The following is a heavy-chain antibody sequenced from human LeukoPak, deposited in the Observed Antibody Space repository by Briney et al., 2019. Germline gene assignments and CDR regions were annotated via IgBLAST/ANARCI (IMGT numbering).Heavy chain of an antibody. J-gene: IGHJ6*03. CDR1: GDSISNYY. CDR3: ARGVVPAEINYYDYYMDV. V-gene: IGHV4-4*07. Sequence: PSETLSLTCTVPGDSISNYYWNWIRQPAGKGLEWIGRFSSSGSTNYNPSLKSRVTISVDKSKNQVSLKLHSVTAADTAVYYCARGVVPAEINYYDYYMDVWGKGTTVTVSS. CDR2: FSSSGST. D-gene: IGHD2-2*01.